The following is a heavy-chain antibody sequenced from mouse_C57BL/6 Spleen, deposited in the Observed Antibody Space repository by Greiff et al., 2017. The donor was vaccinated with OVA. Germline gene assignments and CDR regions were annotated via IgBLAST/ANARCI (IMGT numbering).Heavy chain of an antibody. Sequence: EVKLVESGGDLVKPGGSLKLSCAASGFTFSSYGMSWVRQTPDKRLEWVATISSGGSYTYYPDSVKGRFTISRDNAKNTLYLQMSSLKSEDTAMYYCARHHYGRDYYAMDYWGQGTSVTVSS. CDR2: ISSGGSYT. CDR1: GFTFSSYG. V-gene: IGHV5-6*01. J-gene: IGHJ4*01. D-gene: IGHD1-1*01. CDR3: ARHHYGRDYYAMDY.